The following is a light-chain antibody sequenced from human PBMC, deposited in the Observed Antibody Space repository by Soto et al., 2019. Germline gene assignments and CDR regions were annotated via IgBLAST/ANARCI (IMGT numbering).Light chain of an antibody. CDR3: CSYAGSSTFRV. Sequence: QSALTQPASVSGSPGQSITISCTGTSSDVGSYNLVSWYQQHPGKAPKLMIYEVSKRLSGVSNRFSGSKSGNTASLTISGLQAEDEADYYCCSYAGSSTFRVCGGRTKLTVL. CDR1: SSDVGSYNL. CDR2: EVS. V-gene: IGLV2-23*02. J-gene: IGLJ3*02.